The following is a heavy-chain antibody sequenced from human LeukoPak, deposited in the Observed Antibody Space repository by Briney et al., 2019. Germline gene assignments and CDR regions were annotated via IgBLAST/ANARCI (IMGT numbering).Heavy chain of an antibody. Sequence: GGSLRLSCAASGFTFSSYGMHWVRQAPGKALEWVALISFDGSKKFYADSVKGRFTISRDNSKNTLYLQMNSLRAEDTAVYYCAREIVVVVAHYYYGMDVWGQGTTVTVSS. D-gene: IGHD2-15*01. CDR1: GFTFSSYG. J-gene: IGHJ6*02. CDR2: ISFDGSKK. CDR3: AREIVVVVAHYYYGMDV. V-gene: IGHV3-30*03.